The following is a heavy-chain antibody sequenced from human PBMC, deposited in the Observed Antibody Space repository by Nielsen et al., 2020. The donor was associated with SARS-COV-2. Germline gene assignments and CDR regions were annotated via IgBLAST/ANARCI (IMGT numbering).Heavy chain of an antibody. CDR2: IWYDGSNK. CDR1: GFTFSSYG. CDR3: ARGARDTAMVVHYYYYGMDV. V-gene: IGHV3-33*01. J-gene: IGHJ6*02. D-gene: IGHD5-18*01. Sequence: GESLKISCAASGFTFSSYGMHWVRQAPGKGLEWVAVIWYDGSNKYYADSVKGRFTISRDNSKNTLYLQMNSLRAEDTAVYYCARGARDTAMVVHYYYYGMDVWGQGTTVTVSS.